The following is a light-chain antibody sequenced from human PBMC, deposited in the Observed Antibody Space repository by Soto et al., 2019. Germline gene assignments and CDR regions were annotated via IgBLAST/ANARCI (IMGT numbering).Light chain of an antibody. J-gene: IGKJ5*01. Sequence: EIVLTQSPGTLSLSPGEGATLSCRASQILSSNYLAWYQQKPGQAPRLLIYGESRRATGIPDRFGGSGSGTDFTLAIRRLEPEDSAVYYCQQYGGSPSITFGQGTRLEIK. CDR1: QILSSNY. CDR2: GES. CDR3: QQYGGSPSIT. V-gene: IGKV3-20*01.